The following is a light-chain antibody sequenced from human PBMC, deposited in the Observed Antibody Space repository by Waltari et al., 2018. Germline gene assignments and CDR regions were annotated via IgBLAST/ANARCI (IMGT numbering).Light chain of an antibody. CDR2: EVS. CDR3: SSYAGSNNLGI. CDR1: SSDVGGYNY. Sequence: QSALTQPPSASGSPGQSVTISCTGTSSDVGGYNYVSWYQQYPGKAPKLMIYEVSKRPSGVPDRFSGSNSGITASLTVSGLQAEDEADYYCSSYAGSNNLGIFGGGTKLTVL. J-gene: IGLJ2*01. V-gene: IGLV2-8*01.